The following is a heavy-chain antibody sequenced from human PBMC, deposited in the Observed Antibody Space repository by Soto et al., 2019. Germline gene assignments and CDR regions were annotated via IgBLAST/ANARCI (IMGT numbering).Heavy chain of an antibody. D-gene: IGHD3-3*01. V-gene: IGHV3-15*06. J-gene: IGHJ1*01. Sequence: EVQLVESGGGLVKPGGSLRPSCPPFGSTFRNAWMGGVHQAPGRGLEWVGRVKTNAVGGTTTYAPPLKGRFTISRDDSKNTLYLQINSLKTEDAAVYYYTTAYPTEPGMRPPSEGESFHHWGQGTQVTVSS. CDR2: VKTNAVGGTT. CDR3: TTAYPTEPGMRPPSEGESFHH. CDR1: GSTFRNAW.